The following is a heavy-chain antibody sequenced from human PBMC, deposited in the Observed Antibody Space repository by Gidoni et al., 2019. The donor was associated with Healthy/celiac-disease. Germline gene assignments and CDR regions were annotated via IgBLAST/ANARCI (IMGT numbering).Heavy chain of an antibody. Sequence: QVQLVESGGGVVQPGRSLRLSCAASGFTFSSYGMHWVRQAPGKGLEWVAVISYDGSNKYYADSVKGRFTISRDNSKNTLYLQMNSLRAEDTAVYYCAKVHDFWSDSGAFDIWGQGTMVTVSS. CDR3: AKVHDFWSDSGAFDI. CDR2: ISYDGSNK. D-gene: IGHD3-3*01. V-gene: IGHV3-30*18. J-gene: IGHJ3*02. CDR1: GFTFSSYG.